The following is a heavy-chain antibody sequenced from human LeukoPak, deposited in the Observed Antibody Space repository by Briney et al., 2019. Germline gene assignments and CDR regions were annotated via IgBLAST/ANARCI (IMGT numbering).Heavy chain of an antibody. J-gene: IGHJ4*02. CDR2: ISGSGGST. CDR1: GFTFSNYA. Sequence: PGGSLRLSCAASGFTFSNYAMNWVRQAPGKGLEWVSSISGSGGSTYFAGSVKGRVTISRDNSKNTMCMQMNSLRVEDTAVYYCAKGGQNYDFWRFDYWGQGSLVTVSS. V-gene: IGHV3-23*01. CDR3: AKGGQNYDFWRFDY. D-gene: IGHD3-3*01.